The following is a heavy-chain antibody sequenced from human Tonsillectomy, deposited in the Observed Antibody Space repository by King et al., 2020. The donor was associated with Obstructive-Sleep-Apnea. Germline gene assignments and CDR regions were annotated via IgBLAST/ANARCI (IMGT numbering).Heavy chain of an antibody. V-gene: IGHV4-31*03. J-gene: IGHJ6*02. D-gene: IGHD3-9*01. CDR3: ARSTNYDILTGYSTVYYGMDV. CDR2: IYYRGST. CDR1: GGSISSGGYY. Sequence: QLQESGPGLVKPSQTLSLTCTVSGGSISSGGYYWSWIRQHPGKGLEWIGYIYYRGSTDYNPSLKSRVTISVDTSKNQFSLKLSSVTAADTAVYYCARSTNYDILTGYSTVYYGMDVWGQGTTVTVSS.